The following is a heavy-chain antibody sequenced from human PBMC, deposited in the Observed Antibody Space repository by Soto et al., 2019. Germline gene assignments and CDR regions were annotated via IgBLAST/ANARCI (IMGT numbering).Heavy chain of an antibody. CDR1: RFTFGRYW. CDR3: ARDKEVLLTNYGMAV. Sequence: PGGSRRRSCTAPRFTFGRYWMHWVRQAPGKGLVWVSDINVDGTETWYADSVNGRFTISRDNDKKTLYLHMTGLRVDDTGVYYCARDKEVLLTNYGMAVWGQGTTVTVSS. V-gene: IGHV3-74*01. J-gene: IGHJ6*02. CDR2: INVDGTET.